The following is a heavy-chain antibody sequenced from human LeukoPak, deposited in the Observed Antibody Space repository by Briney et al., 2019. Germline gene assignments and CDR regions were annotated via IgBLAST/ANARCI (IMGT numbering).Heavy chain of an antibody. CDR3: ARGESYYDSSGYDY. CDR1: GFTFSSYW. CDR2: INSDGSST. J-gene: IGHJ4*02. D-gene: IGHD3-22*01. V-gene: IGHV3-74*01. Sequence: GGSLRLSCAASGFTFSSYWMYWVRQAPGKGLVWVSRINSDGSSTSYADSVKGRFTISRDNSKNTLYLQMNSLRAEDTAVYYCARGESYYDSSGYDYWGQGTLVTVSS.